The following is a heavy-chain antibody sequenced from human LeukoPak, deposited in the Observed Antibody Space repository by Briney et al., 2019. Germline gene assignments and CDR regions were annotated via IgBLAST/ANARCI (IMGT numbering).Heavy chain of an antibody. CDR2: INHSGST. CDR1: GGSFSGYY. CDR3: ARSYGSGRILGY. J-gene: IGHJ4*02. Sequence: SETLSLTCAVYGGSFSGYYWSWIRQPPGKGLEWIGEINHSGSTNYNPSLKSRVTLSVDTSKNQFSLQLNSVTPEDTAVYYCARSYGSGRILGYWGQGTLVTVSS. V-gene: IGHV4-34*01. D-gene: IGHD3-10*01.